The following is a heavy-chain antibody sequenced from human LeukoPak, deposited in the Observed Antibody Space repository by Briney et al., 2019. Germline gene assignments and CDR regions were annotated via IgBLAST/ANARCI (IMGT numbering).Heavy chain of an antibody. CDR2: INPDGSST. J-gene: IGHJ4*02. CDR1: GFTFSSYW. Sequence: GGTLRLSCAASGFTFSSYWMHWVRQAPGKGLVWVSRINPDGSSTTYADSVKGRFTISRDNAKNTLYLQMNSLRAEDTVVYYCAAATHRQLVLGFGYWGQGTLVTVSS. D-gene: IGHD6-6*01. V-gene: IGHV3-74*01. CDR3: AAATHRQLVLGFGY.